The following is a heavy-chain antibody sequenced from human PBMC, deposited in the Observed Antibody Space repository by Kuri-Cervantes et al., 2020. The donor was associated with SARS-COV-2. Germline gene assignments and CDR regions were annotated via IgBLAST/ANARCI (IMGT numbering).Heavy chain of an antibody. D-gene: IGHD5-12*01. J-gene: IGHJ4*02. CDR2: INHSGST. V-gene: IGHV4-34*01. Sequence: GSLRLSCAVYGGSFSGYYWGWIRQPPGKGLEWIGEINHSGSTNYNPSLKSRVTISVDTSKNQFSLKLSSVTAADTAVYYCARLIGYSGYDYSFGYFDYWGQGTLVTVSS. CDR1: GGSFSGYY. CDR3: ARLIGYSGYDYSFGYFDY.